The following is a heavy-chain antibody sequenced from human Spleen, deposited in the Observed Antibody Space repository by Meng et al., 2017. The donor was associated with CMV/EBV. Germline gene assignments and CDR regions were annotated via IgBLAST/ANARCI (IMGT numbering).Heavy chain of an antibody. J-gene: IGHJ4*02. CDR3: VRDRNYGVYLGSDY. D-gene: IGHD4-17*01. V-gene: IGHV3-21*01. CDR2: ISSSSSDI. Sequence: GESLKISCAASGFTFSSFSMNWVRQAPGKGLEWVSSISSSSSDIYYADSVKGRFTISRDNAKNSLYLQMNSLRAEDTAVYYCVRDRNYGVYLGSDYWGQGTLVTVSS. CDR1: GFTFSSFS.